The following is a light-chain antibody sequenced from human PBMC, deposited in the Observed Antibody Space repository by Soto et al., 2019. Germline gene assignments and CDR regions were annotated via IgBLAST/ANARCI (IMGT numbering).Light chain of an antibody. Sequence: DIVLTQSPLSLPVTPGEPASISCRSSQSLLHRSGYHYLDWYLQKPGQSPQLLIYLGSNRATGVPDRFSGSGSVTDFTLKISRVEAEDVGVYYCLHALQPPPAFCQATKVEIK. J-gene: IGKJ1*01. V-gene: IGKV2-28*01. CDR2: LGS. CDR1: QSLLHRSGYHY. CDR3: LHALQPPPA.